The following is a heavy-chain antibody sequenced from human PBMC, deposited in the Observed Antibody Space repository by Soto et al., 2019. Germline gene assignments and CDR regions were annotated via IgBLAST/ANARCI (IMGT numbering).Heavy chain of an antibody. V-gene: IGHV3-30*18. CDR3: AKDELVLRFLEWLIDY. Sequence: PGGSLRISCATSGFTFSSYGMPWVRQAPGKGLEWVAVISYDGSNKYYADSVKGRFTISRDNSKNTLYLQMNSLRAEDTAVYYCAKDELVLRFLEWLIDYWGQGTLVTV. D-gene: IGHD3-3*01. CDR1: GFTFSSYG. J-gene: IGHJ4*02. CDR2: ISYDGSNK.